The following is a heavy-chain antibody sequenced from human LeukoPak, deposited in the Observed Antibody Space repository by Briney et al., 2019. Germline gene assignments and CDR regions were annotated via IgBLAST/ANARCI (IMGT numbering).Heavy chain of an antibody. CDR1: GGSFSGYY. V-gene: IGHV4-34*01. CDR2: INHSGST. CDR3: ARGPPSLRVILTGYYSSDAFDI. J-gene: IGHJ3*02. D-gene: IGHD3-9*01. Sequence: PSETLSLTCAVYGGSFSGYYWSWIRQPPGKGLEWIGEINHSGSTNYNPSLKSRVTISVDTSKNQFSLKLSSVTAADTAVYYCARGPPSLRVILTGYYSSDAFDIWGQGTMATVSS.